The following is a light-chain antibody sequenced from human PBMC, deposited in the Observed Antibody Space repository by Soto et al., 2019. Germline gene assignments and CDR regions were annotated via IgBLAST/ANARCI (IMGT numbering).Light chain of an antibody. V-gene: IGLV1-47*01. J-gene: IGLJ7*01. Sequence: QLVLTQPPSASGTPGQKVTISCSGSRSNLGSHYVHWYQQLPGTAPKLLIQRNDQRPSGVPDRFSGSKSGTSASLAISGLRSEDEADYYCGAWDDSLSGAVFGGGTQLTVL. CDR1: RSNLGSHY. CDR3: GAWDDSLSGAV. CDR2: RND.